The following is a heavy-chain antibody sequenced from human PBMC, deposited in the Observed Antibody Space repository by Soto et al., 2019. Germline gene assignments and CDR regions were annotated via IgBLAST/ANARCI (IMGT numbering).Heavy chain of an antibody. V-gene: IGHV1-24*01. Sequence: GASVKVSCKVSEDALSQLSMNWVRQAPGKGLEWMGSFDPEDGDIVYSQKFQGRVTMTKDTSTDTAYMELISLTSEDTAVYYCTALHIMVAEYYFAYWGPGTLVTVSS. J-gene: IGHJ4*02. CDR2: FDPEDGDI. CDR1: EDALSQLS. CDR3: TALHIMVAEYYFAY. D-gene: IGHD3-10*01.